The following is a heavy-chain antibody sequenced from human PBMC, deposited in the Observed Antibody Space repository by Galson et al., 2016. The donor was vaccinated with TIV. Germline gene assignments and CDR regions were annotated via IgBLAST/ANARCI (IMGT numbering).Heavy chain of an antibody. CDR3: AREKLDPDYGMDV. Sequence: SLRLSCAVSGFTFNNYWMHWVRQTPGKRLMWVSRINSDGSSSAYADSVKGRFTISRDNAQNTLFLHMNSLRAEDTAVYYCAREKLDPDYGMDVWGQGTTVIVSS. V-gene: IGHV3-74*01. CDR1: GFTFNNYW. J-gene: IGHJ6*02. CDR2: INSDGSSS. D-gene: IGHD3-9*01.